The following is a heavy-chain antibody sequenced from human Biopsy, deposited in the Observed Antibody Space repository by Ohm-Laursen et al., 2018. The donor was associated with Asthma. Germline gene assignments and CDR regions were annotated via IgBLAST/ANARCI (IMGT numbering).Heavy chain of an antibody. CDR2: IYYSGST. J-gene: IGHJ4*02. CDR1: YGSITSGGYY. D-gene: IGHD3-22*01. Sequence: TLSLTCTVSYGSITSGGYYWTWIRQHPGKGLEWIGFIYYSGSTYYNPSLKSRVSISIDTSKNQFSLKLSPVIAADTAVYYCARAQDYYDSRGYYRSFDYWGQGTLVTVSS. CDR3: ARAQDYYDSRGYYRSFDY. V-gene: IGHV4-31*03.